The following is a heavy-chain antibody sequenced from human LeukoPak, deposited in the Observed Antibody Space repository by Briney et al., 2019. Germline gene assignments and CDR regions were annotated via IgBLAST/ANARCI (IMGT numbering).Heavy chain of an antibody. CDR1: RFMFSNYG. D-gene: IGHD6-19*01. V-gene: IGHV3-30*18. CDR2: VAYDGTNK. CDR3: AKSVAAPPSYYYGMDV. J-gene: IGHJ6*02. Sequence: GGSLRLSCAASRFMFSNYGMHWVRQAPGKGREWVAVVAYDGTNKYYADSVKGQFTISRDNSKNTLYLQMNNLRAEDTAVYYCAKSVAAPPSYYYGMDVWGQGTTVTVPS.